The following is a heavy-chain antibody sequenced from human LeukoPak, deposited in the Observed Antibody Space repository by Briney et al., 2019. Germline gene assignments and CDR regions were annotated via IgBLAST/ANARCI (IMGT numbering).Heavy chain of an antibody. Sequence: GESLRISCKVSGYSFPSYWITWVRQVPGKGLEWMGRIAPSDSYTNYNPSFEGHVTMSVEKSITTVYLQRSSLKASDTAMYYCVRQPPGVYDTTQNWFDPWGQGTLVTVSS. CDR3: VRQPPGVYDTTQNWFDP. CDR2: IAPSDSYT. J-gene: IGHJ5*02. D-gene: IGHD3-22*01. V-gene: IGHV5-10-1*01. CDR1: GYSFPSYW.